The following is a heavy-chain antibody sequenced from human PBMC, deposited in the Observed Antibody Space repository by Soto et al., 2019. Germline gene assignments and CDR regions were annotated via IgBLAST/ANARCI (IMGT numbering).Heavy chain of an antibody. CDR3: ARVPPFRTTVTLFDY. CDR2: IKQDGSEK. CDR1: GFTFSSYW. V-gene: IGHV3-7*03. Sequence: GGSLSLSCAASGFTFSSYWMSWVRQAPGKGLEWVANIKQDGSEKYYVDSVKGRFTISRDNAKNSLYLQMNSLRAEDTAVYYCARVPPFRTTVTLFDYWGQGTLVTVSS. J-gene: IGHJ4*02. D-gene: IGHD4-4*01.